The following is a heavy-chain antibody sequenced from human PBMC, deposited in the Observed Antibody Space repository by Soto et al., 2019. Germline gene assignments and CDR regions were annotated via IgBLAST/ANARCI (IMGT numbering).Heavy chain of an antibody. J-gene: IGHJ4*02. V-gene: IGHV3-23*01. Sequence: GGSLRLSCAASGFTFSSYAMSWVRQAPGKGLEWVSAISGSGGSTYYADSVKGRFTISRDNSKNTLYLQMNSLRAEDTALYYCAKDRIAAAGMPVFDYWGQGTLVTVSS. CDR1: GFTFSSYA. D-gene: IGHD6-13*01. CDR2: ISGSGGST. CDR3: AKDRIAAAGMPVFDY.